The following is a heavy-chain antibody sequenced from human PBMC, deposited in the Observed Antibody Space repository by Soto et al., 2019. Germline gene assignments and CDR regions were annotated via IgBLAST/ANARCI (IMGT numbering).Heavy chain of an antibody. CDR3: ARTGWPQSSYYFDY. V-gene: IGHV3-7*03. J-gene: IGHJ4*02. CDR2: INEDGSEK. CDR1: GFSFGLFW. Sequence: GGSLRLSCAASGFSFGLFWMSWVRQTPGKGLEWVANINEDGSEKFFADSVKGRFTISRDNAKNSLSLQMNSLTADDTAVYYCARTGWPQSSYYFDYWGQGTLVTVSS. D-gene: IGHD3-16*01.